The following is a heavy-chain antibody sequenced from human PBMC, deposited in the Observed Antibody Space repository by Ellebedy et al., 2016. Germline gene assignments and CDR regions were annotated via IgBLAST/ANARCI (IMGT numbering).Heavy chain of an antibody. CDR2: IWYDGSNK. V-gene: IGHV3-33*01. D-gene: IGHD3-22*01. CDR3: ARDGADYYDSSGQRFDY. Sequence: GGSLRLSCAASGFTFSSYGMHWVRQDPGKGLEWVAVIWYDGSNKYYADSVKGRFTISRDNSKNTLYLQMNSLRAEDTAVYYCARDGADYYDSSGQRFDYWGQGTLVTVSS. CDR1: GFTFSSYG. J-gene: IGHJ4*02.